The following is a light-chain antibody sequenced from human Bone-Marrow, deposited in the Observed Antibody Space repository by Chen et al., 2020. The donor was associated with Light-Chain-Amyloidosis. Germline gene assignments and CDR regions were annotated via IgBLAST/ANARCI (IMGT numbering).Light chain of an antibody. V-gene: IGLV3-25*03. CDR3: QSADSSGTYEVI. CDR1: DLPTKH. CDR2: RDT. Sequence: SYELTQPPSVSVSPGQTARSTCSGDDLPTKHAYWYQQKPGPAPVLVIHRDTERPSGISERFSGSSSGTTATLTISAVQAEDEADYHCQSADSSGTYEVIFGGGTKLTVL. J-gene: IGLJ2*01.